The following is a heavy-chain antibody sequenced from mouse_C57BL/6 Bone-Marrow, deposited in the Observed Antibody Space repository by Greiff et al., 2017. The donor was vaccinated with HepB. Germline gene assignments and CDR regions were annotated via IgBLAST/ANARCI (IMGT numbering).Heavy chain of an antibody. Sequence: EVMLVESGGGLVQPKGSLKLSCAASGFTFNTYAMHWVRQAPGKGLEWVARIRSKSSNYATYYADSVKDRFTISRDDSQSMLYLQMNNLKTEDTAMYYCVRDSGYDYDGAYYFDYWGQGTTLTVSS. D-gene: IGHD2-4*01. V-gene: IGHV10-3*01. CDR1: GFTFNTYA. CDR3: VRDSGYDYDGAYYFDY. J-gene: IGHJ2*01. CDR2: IRSKSSNYAT.